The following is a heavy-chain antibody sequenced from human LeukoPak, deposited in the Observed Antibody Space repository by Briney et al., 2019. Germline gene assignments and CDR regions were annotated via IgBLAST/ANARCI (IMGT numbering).Heavy chain of an antibody. CDR3: AREWAIAAALDY. D-gene: IGHD6-13*01. J-gene: IGHJ4*02. CDR1: GYTFTSYY. V-gene: IGHV1-46*01. Sequence: ASVKVSCKASGYTFTSYYMRWVRQAPGQGLEWMGVINPSGGSTSYAQKFQGRVTMTRDTSTSTVYMELSSLRSEDTAVYYCAREWAIAAALDYWGQGTLVTVSS. CDR2: INPSGGST.